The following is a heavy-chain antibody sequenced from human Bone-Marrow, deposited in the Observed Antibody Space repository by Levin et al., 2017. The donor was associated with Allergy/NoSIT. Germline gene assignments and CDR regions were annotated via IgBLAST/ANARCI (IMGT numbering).Heavy chain of an antibody. Sequence: LSLTCAASGFIFEDYAMHWVRQSPGKGLEWVAHINWNSATVNYAPSVKGRFTISRDNAKNSLYLQMNSLRLDDTALYFCTKDKTIAAAGTAYFDSWGQGILVTVSS. J-gene: IGHJ4*02. D-gene: IGHD6-13*01. CDR1: GFIFEDYA. V-gene: IGHV3-9*01. CDR3: TKDKTIAAAGTAYFDS. CDR2: INWNSATV.